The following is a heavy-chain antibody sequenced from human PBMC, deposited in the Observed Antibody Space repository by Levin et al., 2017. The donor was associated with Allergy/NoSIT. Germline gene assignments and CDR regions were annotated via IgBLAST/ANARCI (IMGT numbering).Heavy chain of an antibody. J-gene: IGHJ4*02. CDR1: GFTFSSYD. CDR3: ARGGSSWTNFDY. Sequence: GGSLRLSCAASGFTFSSYDMHWVRQATGKGLEWVSAIGTAGDTYYPGSVKGRFTISRENAKNSLYLQMNSLRAGDTAVYYCARGGSSWTNFDYWGQGTLVTVSS. V-gene: IGHV3-13*04. D-gene: IGHD6-13*01. CDR2: IGTAGDT.